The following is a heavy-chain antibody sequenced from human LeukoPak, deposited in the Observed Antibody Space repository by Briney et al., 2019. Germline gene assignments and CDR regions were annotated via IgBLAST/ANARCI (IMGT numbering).Heavy chain of an antibody. CDR3: ARAVTKYWPFDS. V-gene: IGHV3-53*01. J-gene: IGHJ4*02. Sequence: GGSLRLSCAASGFTFSSFAMTWVRQAPGKGLEWVSVIYSGGSASYADSVKGRFTISRDNFKNTLYLQMNSLRAEDTAVYYCARAVTKYWPFDSWGQGTLVTVSS. CDR2: IYSGGSA. D-gene: IGHD4-17*01. CDR1: GFTFSSFA.